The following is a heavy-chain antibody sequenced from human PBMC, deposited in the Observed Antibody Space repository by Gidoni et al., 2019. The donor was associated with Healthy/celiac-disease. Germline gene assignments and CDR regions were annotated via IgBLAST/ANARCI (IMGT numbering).Heavy chain of an antibody. Sequence: QVQLVQSGAEVKKPGASVKVSCKASGYTFTSYGISWVRQAPGKGLEWMGWISAYNGNTNYAQKLQGRVTMTTDKSTSTGYMELRRLRSDDTAVYYCARDDPYSSGWYHFDYWCQGTLVTVSS. CDR3: ARDDPYSSGWYHFDY. J-gene: IGHJ4*02. V-gene: IGHV1-18*01. CDR2: ISAYNGNT. CDR1: GYTFTSYG. D-gene: IGHD6-19*01.